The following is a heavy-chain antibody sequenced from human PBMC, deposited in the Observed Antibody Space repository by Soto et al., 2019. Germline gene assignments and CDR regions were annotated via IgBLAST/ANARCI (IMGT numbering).Heavy chain of an antibody. V-gene: IGHV3-23*01. Sequence: GGSLRLSCAASEFTFSNYAMSWVRQAPGKGLEWVSAISYGGGTTYYYSPSLKSRVTISEDKAKNQFSLKLNSVTAADTAVYYCARSRGFGEDLYYFDYRGQGTLVTVSS. CDR1: EFTFSNYA. D-gene: IGHD3-10*01. CDR3: ARSRGFGEDLYYFDY. CDR2: ISYGGGTT. J-gene: IGHJ4*02.